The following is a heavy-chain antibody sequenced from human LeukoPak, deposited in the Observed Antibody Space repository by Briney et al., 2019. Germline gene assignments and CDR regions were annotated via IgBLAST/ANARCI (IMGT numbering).Heavy chain of an antibody. CDR2: VYYTGAM. J-gene: IGHJ4*02. Sequence: SETLSLTCTVSGGSVRSSSYFWGWLRQPPGKGPEWIGSVYYTGAMYYNPSLKSRVSISVDTSKNQFTLRLTSVTAAGTALYYCASRIVISPTAIETWFDYWGQGTLVTVSS. CDR1: GGSVRSSSYF. CDR3: ASRIVISPTAIETWFDY. V-gene: IGHV4-39*06. D-gene: IGHD2-21*01.